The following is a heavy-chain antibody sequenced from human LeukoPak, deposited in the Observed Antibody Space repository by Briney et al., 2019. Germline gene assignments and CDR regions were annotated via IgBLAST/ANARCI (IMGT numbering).Heavy chain of an antibody. CDR3: ARGMTKKDYYYYYGMDV. CDR2: IWYDGSNK. J-gene: IGHJ6*02. D-gene: IGHD4-11*01. CDR1: GFTFGSYG. V-gene: IGHV3-33*08. Sequence: GGSLRLSCAASGFTFGSYGMHWVRQAPGKGLEWVAVIWYDGSNKYYADSVKGRFTISRDNSKNTLYLQMNSLRAEDTAVYYCARGMTKKDYYYYYGMDVWGQGTTVTVSS.